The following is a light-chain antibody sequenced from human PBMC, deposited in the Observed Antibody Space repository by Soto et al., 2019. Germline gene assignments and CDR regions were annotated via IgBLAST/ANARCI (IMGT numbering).Light chain of an antibody. CDR2: KVS. CDR3: LQSTHFPCT. V-gene: IGKV2-24*01. J-gene: IGKJ1*01. Sequence: VLTQTALSSPVTLGQSASISCRSSHGLVHSSGNPALSWLHQRPGQPPRLLFFKVSERFAGAPDRFSASGAGTHFTLTISSVEAGDVGVYYCLQSTHFPCTFGQGTKVEV. CDR1: HGLVHSSGNPA.